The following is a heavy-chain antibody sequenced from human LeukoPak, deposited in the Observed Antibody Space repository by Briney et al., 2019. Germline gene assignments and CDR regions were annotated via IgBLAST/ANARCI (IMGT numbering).Heavy chain of an antibody. CDR2: IRYDGSDK. CDR1: GFTFSSSG. CDR3: AKDATPPKAGFDP. J-gene: IGHJ5*02. Sequence: GGSLRLSCAASGFTFSSSGMHWVRQDPGKGLEWVAFIRYDGSDKYYADSVKGRFTISRDNSKNTLYLQMNSLRAEDTAVYYCAKDATPPKAGFDPWGQGTLVTVSS. D-gene: IGHD6-25*01. V-gene: IGHV3-30*02.